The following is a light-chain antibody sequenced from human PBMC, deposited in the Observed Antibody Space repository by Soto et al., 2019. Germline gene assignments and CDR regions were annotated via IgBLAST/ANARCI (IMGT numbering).Light chain of an antibody. J-gene: IGKJ1*01. V-gene: IGKV1-5*01. CDR2: DVS. CDR3: QQHDNSPWT. CDR1: RSIGDW. Sequence: DIQMTQSPPTLSASVGDRVAITCRASRSIGDWLAWYRQKPGRAPKLLISDVSRLESGVPSRFSGSGSGTEFTLTISSLQTDDFATYYCQQHDNSPWTFGQGTKVEIK.